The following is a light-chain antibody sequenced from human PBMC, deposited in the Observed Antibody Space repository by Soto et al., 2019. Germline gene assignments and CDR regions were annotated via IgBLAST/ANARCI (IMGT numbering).Light chain of an antibody. V-gene: IGLV2-14*01. CDR3: TSYTSVTIVV. J-gene: IGLJ2*01. CDR1: SSDVGGYTY. Sequence: QSALTQPRSVSGSPGQSVSISCTGTSSDVGGYTYVSWYQQHPGKAPKVMIFGVTNRPSGVSDRFSGSKSGNTASLTISALQAEDEADYYCTSYTSVTIVVFGGGTKLTVL. CDR2: GVT.